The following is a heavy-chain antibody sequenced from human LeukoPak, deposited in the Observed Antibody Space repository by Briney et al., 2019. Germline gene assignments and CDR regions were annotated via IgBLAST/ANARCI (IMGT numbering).Heavy chain of an antibody. CDR1: GASIKTYY. CDR3: ARNSGDL. CDR2: IYTGGST. V-gene: IGHV4-4*07. D-gene: IGHD4-23*01. Sequence: PSETLSLTCTVSGASIKTYYRTWIRQPAGKGLEWIGRIYTGGSTSYNASLKSRVTMSVDTSKNQFSLRLTSVTAADTAVYYCARNSGDLWGQGTLVTVSS. J-gene: IGHJ5*02.